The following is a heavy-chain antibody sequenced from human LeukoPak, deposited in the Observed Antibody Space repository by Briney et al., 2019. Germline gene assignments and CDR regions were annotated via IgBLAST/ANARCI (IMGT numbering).Heavy chain of an antibody. Sequence: GGSLRLSCVASGFPFSSYWMTWVRQAPGKGLEWVANIKQDGSKKSYVDSVKGRFTISRDNAKNSLYLQMNSLRAEDTAIYYCTRVGYIDEGIDYWGQGALVTVSS. D-gene: IGHD5-24*01. V-gene: IGHV3-7*04. CDR1: GFPFSSYW. CDR2: IKQDGSKK. CDR3: TRVGYIDEGIDY. J-gene: IGHJ4*02.